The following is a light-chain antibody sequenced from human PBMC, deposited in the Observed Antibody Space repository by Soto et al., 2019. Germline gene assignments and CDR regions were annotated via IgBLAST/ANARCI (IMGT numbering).Light chain of an antibody. V-gene: IGKV3-15*01. J-gene: IGKJ4*01. Sequence: EIVMTQSPATLSVSPGERATLSCRASQSVYSNLAWYQHKPGQAPNLLIYAASTRATGIPARFSGSGSGTEFTLTISSLQSEDFAVYYCQQYNRWPLTFGGGIKVEIK. CDR3: QQYNRWPLT. CDR1: QSVYSN. CDR2: AAS.